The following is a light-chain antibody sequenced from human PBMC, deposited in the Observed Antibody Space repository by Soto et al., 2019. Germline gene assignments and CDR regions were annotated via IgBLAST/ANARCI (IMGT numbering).Light chain of an antibody. J-gene: IGKJ1*01. Sequence: EIVMTQSPATLSVSPGERATLSCRASQTVSRNLAWYQQKPGQAPRLLIHSASTRATGVPARFSGSGSGTEFTLTVSSLQAEDFAVYVCQQSNNWPWTFGQGTRVE. CDR2: SAS. CDR3: QQSNNWPWT. CDR1: QTVSRN. V-gene: IGKV3-15*01.